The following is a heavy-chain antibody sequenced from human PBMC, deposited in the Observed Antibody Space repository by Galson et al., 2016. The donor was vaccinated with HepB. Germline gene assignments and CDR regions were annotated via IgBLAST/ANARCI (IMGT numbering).Heavy chain of an antibody. J-gene: IGHJ6*03. D-gene: IGHD3-3*01. V-gene: IGHV1-3*01. CDR3: ARQDYDFWSAIKYYYYYYMDV. Sequence: SVKVSCKASGYTFTNYPIHWVRQAPGQRLEWMGWINAGNGDTKYSQKFQGRVTITRDTSASTAYMELSSLRSEDTAGYYCARQDYDFWSAIKYYYYYYMDVWGKGTTVTVSS. CDR2: INAGNGDT. CDR1: GYTFTNYP.